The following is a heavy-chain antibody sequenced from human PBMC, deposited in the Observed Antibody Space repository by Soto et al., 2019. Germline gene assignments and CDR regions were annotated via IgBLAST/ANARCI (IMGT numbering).Heavy chain of an antibody. Sequence: QVQLVESGGGVVQPGRSLRLSCAASGFTFSGYGMHWVRQAPGKGLEWVAILRYDGSNEDYADSVKGRFTISRENSKNTLYLQMNSLRAEDTAVYYCARDGVGATTFRDYFDYWGQGTLVTVSS. CDR3: ARDGVGATTFRDYFDY. J-gene: IGHJ4*02. V-gene: IGHV3-33*01. CDR2: LRYDGSNE. D-gene: IGHD1-26*01. CDR1: GFTFSGYG.